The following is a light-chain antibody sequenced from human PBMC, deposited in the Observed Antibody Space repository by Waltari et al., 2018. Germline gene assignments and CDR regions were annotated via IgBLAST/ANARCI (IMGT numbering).Light chain of an antibody. V-gene: IGKV3D-20*01. CDR3: QQYGSSPKT. J-gene: IGKJ1*01. CDR1: QTVRSRY. CDR2: DAS. Sequence: EVVLTQSPATLSLSPGARATLSCGASQTVRSRYLAWYQQKPGLAPRLVIYDASSRAPGIPDRFSGGGSGTDFTLTISGLEPEDFAVYYCQQYGSSPKTFGPGTTVEVK.